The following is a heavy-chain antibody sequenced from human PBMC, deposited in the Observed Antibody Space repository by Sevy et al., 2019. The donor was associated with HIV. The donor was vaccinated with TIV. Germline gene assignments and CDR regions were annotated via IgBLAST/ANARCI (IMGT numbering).Heavy chain of an antibody. CDR2: INPKSDAP. V-gene: IGHV1-2*02. Sequence: ASVKVSCKASGYTFTDYYIHWMRQAPGQGLEWMGWINPKSDAPLYAQKFQGRITMTTDTSTSTAYMELSRLRSDDTTMYFCARALYLDSIGYHSAYAFDIWAQGTMVTVSS. CDR1: GYTFTDYY. D-gene: IGHD3-22*01. J-gene: IGHJ3*02. CDR3: ARALYLDSIGYHSAYAFDI.